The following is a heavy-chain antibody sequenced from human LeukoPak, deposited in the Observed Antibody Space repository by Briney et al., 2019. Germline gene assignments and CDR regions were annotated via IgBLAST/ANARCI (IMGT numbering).Heavy chain of an antibody. J-gene: IGHJ4*02. CDR1: GYTFTSYG. Sequence: SVKVSCKASGYTFTSYGISWVRQAPGQGLEWMGRIIPILGIANYAQKFQGRVTITADKSTSTAYMELSSLRSEDTAVYYCARDPGDDFWSGYYTGRLDYWGQGTLVTVSS. CDR2: IIPILGIA. CDR3: ARDPGDDFWSGYYTGRLDY. D-gene: IGHD3-3*01. V-gene: IGHV1-69*04.